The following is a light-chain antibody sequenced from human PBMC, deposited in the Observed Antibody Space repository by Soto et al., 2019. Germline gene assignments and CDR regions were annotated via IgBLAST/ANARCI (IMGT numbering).Light chain of an antibody. CDR3: QHYNSYSEA. J-gene: IGKJ1*01. Sequence: IQFTQSPSSLSSSVLERFTITCRASQGINTFLAWYQQKPGKAPKLLIYAASTLQSGVPSRFSGSGSGTDFTLTISSLQPEDFATYYCQHYNSYSEAFGQGTKV. V-gene: IGKV1-9*01. CDR2: AAS. CDR1: QGINTF.